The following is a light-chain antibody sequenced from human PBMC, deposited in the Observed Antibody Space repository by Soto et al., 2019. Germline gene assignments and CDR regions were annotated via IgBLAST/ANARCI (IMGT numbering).Light chain of an antibody. Sequence: EIVMTQSPATLSVSPGERATVSCRASQTVSSNLAWYQQRPGQAPRLLMYGASTRATGIPARFSGSGSGTEFTLTISSLQSEDFAVYYCQQYNNWPPVTFGGGTKVDIK. J-gene: IGKJ4*01. V-gene: IGKV3-15*01. CDR1: QTVSSN. CDR3: QQYNNWPPVT. CDR2: GAS.